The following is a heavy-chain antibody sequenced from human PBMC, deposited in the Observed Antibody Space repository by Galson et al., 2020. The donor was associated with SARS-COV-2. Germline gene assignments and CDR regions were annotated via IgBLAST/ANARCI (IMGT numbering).Heavy chain of an antibody. J-gene: IGHJ6*02. V-gene: IGHV3-15*01. Sequence: GGSLRLSCAASGFTFSNAWMSWVRQAPGKGLEWVGRIKSKTDGGTTDYAAPVKGRFTISRDDSKNTLYLQMNSLKTEDTAVYYCTTDGIYGSWSYSYYDYYGMDVWGQGTTVTVSS. D-gene: IGHD3-10*01. CDR3: TTDGIYGSWSYSYYDYYGMDV. CDR1: GFTFSNAW. CDR2: IKSKTDGGTT.